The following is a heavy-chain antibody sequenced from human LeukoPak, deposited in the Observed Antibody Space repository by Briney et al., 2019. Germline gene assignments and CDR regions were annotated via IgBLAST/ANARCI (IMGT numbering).Heavy chain of an antibody. D-gene: IGHD3-22*01. CDR2: IHPSGST. Sequence: SETLSLTCGVLGGSLSGYYWSWIRQPPGKGLEWLGEIHPSGSTNYNPSLKSRVTKSVDTSENHFSLKLTSVTAADTAVYYCARGTDRSKIGYWGQGTLVTVSS. CDR1: GGSLSGYY. V-gene: IGHV4-34*01. CDR3: ARGTDRSKIGY. J-gene: IGHJ4*02.